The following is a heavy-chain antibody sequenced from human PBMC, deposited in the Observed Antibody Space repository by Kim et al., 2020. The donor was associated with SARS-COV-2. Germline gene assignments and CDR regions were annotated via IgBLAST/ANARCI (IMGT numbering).Heavy chain of an antibody. CDR2: IYPGDSDT. CDR1: GYSFPSYW. D-gene: IGHD3-22*01. J-gene: IGHJ4*02. Sequence: GESLKISCKGSGYSFPSYWIGWVRQMPGKGLEWMGIIYPGDSDTRYIPSFQGQVTISVDKSISTAYLQWSSLKASDTAMYYCARRFDSSGYDDYWGQGTLVTVSS. V-gene: IGHV5-51*01. CDR3: ARRFDSSGYDDY.